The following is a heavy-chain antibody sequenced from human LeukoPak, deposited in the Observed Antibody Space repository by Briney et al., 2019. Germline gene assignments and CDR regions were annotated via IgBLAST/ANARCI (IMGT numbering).Heavy chain of an antibody. J-gene: IGHJ3*02. D-gene: IGHD2-2*01. CDR1: GGSFSGYY. CDR3: ARGSDIVVAFDI. V-gene: IGHV4-34*01. Sequence: SETLSLTCAVYGGSFSGYYWSWIRQPPGKGLEWIGEINHSGSTNYNPSLKSRVTISVDTSKNQFSLKLSSVTAADTAVYYCARGSDIVVAFDIWGQGTMVTVSS. CDR2: INHSGST.